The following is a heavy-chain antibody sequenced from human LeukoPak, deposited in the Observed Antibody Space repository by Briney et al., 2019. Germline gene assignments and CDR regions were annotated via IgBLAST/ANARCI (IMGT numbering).Heavy chain of an antibody. D-gene: IGHD3-10*01. V-gene: IGHV4-34*01. J-gene: IGHJ4*02. CDR3: ARGLPLYYYGSGSYYEPFFDY. CDR1: GGSFSGYY. CDR2: INHSGST. Sequence: PSETLSLTCAVYGGSFSGYYWSWIRQPPGKGLEWIGEINHSGSTNYNPSLKSRVTISVDTSKNQFSLKLSSVTAADTAVYYCARGLPLYYYGSGSYYEPFFDYWGQGTLVTVSS.